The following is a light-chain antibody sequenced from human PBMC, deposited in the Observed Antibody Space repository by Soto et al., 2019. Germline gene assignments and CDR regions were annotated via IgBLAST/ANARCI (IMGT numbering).Light chain of an antibody. CDR1: QTISSW. Sequence: DIQMTQSPSTLSGSVGDRVTITCRASQTISSWLAWYQQKPGKAPKLLIYKASTLKSGVPSRFSGSGSGTEFTLTISSPQPDDFATYYCQHYNSYSEAFGQGTRLEIK. CDR3: QHYNSYSEA. CDR2: KAS. V-gene: IGKV1-5*03. J-gene: IGKJ5*01.